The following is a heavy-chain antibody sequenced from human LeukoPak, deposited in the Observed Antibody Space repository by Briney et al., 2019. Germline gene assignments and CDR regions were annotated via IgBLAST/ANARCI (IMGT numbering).Heavy chain of an antibody. D-gene: IGHD1-26*01. J-gene: IGHJ3*02. CDR2: IDPSDSYT. Sequence: GESLKISCKGSGYSFTSYWISWVRQMPGKGLEWMGRIDPSDSYTNYSPSFQGHVTISADKSISTAYLQWSSLKASDTAVYYCARPIVGATPYDAFDIWGQGTMVTVSS. CDR1: GYSFTSYW. V-gene: IGHV5-10-1*01. CDR3: ARPIVGATPYDAFDI.